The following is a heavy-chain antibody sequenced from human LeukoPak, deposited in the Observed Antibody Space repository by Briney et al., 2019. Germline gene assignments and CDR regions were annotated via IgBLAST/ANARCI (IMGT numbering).Heavy chain of an antibody. CDR3: ARNVGGGYYIDY. J-gene: IGHJ4*02. CDR2: ISYDGSNK. Sequence: PGGSLRLSCAAPGFTFSSYAMSWVRQAPGKGLEWVAVISYDGSNKYYADSVKGRFTISRDNSKNTLYLQMNSLRAEDTAVYYCARNVGGGYYIDYWGQGTLVTVSS. CDR1: GFTFSSYA. V-gene: IGHV3-30-3*01. D-gene: IGHD3-22*01.